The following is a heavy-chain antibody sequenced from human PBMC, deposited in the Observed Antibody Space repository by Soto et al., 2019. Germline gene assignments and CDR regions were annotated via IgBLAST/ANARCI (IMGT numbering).Heavy chain of an antibody. CDR2: IYYSGST. Sequence: SETLSLTCTVSGDSITSNSYFWAWIRQHPGKGLEWIGYIYYSGSTYYNPSLKSRVTISVDTSKNQFSLKLSSVTAADTAVYYCARGGRRSPGMDVWGQGTTVTVSS. CDR3: ARGGRRSPGMDV. V-gene: IGHV4-31*03. J-gene: IGHJ6*02. CDR1: GDSITSNSYF.